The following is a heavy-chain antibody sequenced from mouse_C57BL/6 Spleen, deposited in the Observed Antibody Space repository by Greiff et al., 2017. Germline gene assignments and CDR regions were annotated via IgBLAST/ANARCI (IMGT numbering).Heavy chain of an antibody. V-gene: IGHV1-61*01. CDR3: ARNYDPYYYAMDY. J-gene: IGHJ4*01. CDR2: IYPSDSET. Sequence: QVQLQQPGAELVRPGSSVKLSCKASGYTFTSYWMDWVKQRPGQGLEWIGNIYPSDSETHYNQKFKDKATLTVDKSSSTAYMQLSSLTSEDSAVYYCARNYDPYYYAMDYWGQGTSVTVSS. D-gene: IGHD2-4*01. CDR1: GYTFTSYW.